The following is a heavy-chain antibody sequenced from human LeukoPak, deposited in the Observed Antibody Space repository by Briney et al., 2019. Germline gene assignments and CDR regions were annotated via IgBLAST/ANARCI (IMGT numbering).Heavy chain of an antibody. J-gene: IGHJ5*02. V-gene: IGHV1-69*05. D-gene: IGHD4-23*01. CDR1: GGTFSSYA. CDR3: ARGGYSQNWFDP. Sequence: SVKASCKASGGTFSSYAISWVRQAPGQGLEWMGRIIPIFGTANYAQKFQGRVTITTDESTSTAYMELSSLRSEDTAVYYCARGGYSQNWFDPWGQGTLVTVSS. CDR2: IIPIFGTA.